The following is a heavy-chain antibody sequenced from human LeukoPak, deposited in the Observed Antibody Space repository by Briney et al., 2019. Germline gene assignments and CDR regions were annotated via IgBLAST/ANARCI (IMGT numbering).Heavy chain of an antibody. Sequence: ASVKVSCKASGYTFTSYYMQWVRQAPGQGLEWMGWINPNSGGTNYVQKFQGRVTMNRDTSISKAYMELSRLRSDDTTVYYFSRDDTSMVNSYSAFDFWRQGTLVTVSS. J-gene: IGHJ4*02. V-gene: IGHV1-2*02. CDR3: SRDDTSMVNSYSAFDF. D-gene: IGHD5-18*01. CDR2: INPNSGGT. CDR1: GYTFTSYY.